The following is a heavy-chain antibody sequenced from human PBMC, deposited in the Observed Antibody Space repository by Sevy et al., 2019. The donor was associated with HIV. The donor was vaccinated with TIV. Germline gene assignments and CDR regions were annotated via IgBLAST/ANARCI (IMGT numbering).Heavy chain of an antibody. D-gene: IGHD4-17*01. CDR3: AREGYGDSGYYYYGMDV. CDR2: MNPNSGNT. CDR1: GYTFTSYD. J-gene: IGHJ6*02. V-gene: IGHV1-8*01. Sequence: ASVKVSCKASGYTFTSYDINWARQATGQGLEWMGWMNPNSGNTGYAQKFQGRVTMTRNTSISTAYMELSSLRSEDTAVYYCAREGYGDSGYYYYGMDVWGQGTTVTVSS.